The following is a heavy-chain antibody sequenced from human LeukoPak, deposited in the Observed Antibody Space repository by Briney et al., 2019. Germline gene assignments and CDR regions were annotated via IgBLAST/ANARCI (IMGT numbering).Heavy chain of an antibody. J-gene: IGHJ4*02. V-gene: IGHV3-23*01. Sequence: GGSLRLSCAASGFTFSSYAMSWVRQAPGKGLEWVSAISGSGGSTYYADSVKGRFTISRDNSKNTLYLQMNSLRAEHTAVYYCAKGTPYYYDSSGYLDFDYWGQGTLVTVSS. D-gene: IGHD3-22*01. CDR1: GFTFSSYA. CDR2: ISGSGGST. CDR3: AKGTPYYYDSSGYLDFDY.